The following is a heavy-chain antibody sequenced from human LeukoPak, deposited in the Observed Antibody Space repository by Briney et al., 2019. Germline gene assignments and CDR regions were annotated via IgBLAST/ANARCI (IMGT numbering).Heavy chain of an antibody. Sequence: GGSLRLSCAASGFTFSSYGMHWVRQAPGKGLEWVAFIRYDGSNKYYADSVKGRFTISRDNSKNSLYLQMNSLRAEDTAVYYCAREDGSGSYQFDYWGQGTLVTVSS. J-gene: IGHJ4*02. CDR1: GFTFSSYG. CDR2: IRYDGSNK. CDR3: AREDGSGSYQFDY. V-gene: IGHV3-30*02. D-gene: IGHD1-26*01.